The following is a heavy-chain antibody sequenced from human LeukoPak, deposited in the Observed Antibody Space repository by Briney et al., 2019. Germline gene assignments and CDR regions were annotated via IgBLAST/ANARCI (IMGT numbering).Heavy chain of an antibody. J-gene: IGHJ3*02. V-gene: IGHV5-51*01. D-gene: IGHD5-24*01. CDR2: NFTCGSEI. Sequence: GASLKISCQGAGYRFTKYWIGWVRQMPGKGLEWRGVNFTCGSEISYSPSFQGPVTISADKSINHPYVQWNSLKSSGPAVFYSARRIDGPFDIWGQGTMVTVSS. CDR3: ARRIDGPFDI. CDR1: GYRFTKYW.